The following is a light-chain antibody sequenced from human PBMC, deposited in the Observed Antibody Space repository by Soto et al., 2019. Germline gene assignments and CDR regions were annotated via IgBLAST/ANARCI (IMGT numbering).Light chain of an antibody. J-gene: IGLJ1*01. Sequence: QSVLTXPPSASGSPGQSVTISCTGTKSDIGVYDFVSWYQHHPGKAPRLIIYEVVQRPSGVPDRFSGSKSGNTASLTVSGLQAADEADYFCKSYAGSNTYVFGSGTKVTVL. CDR2: EVV. V-gene: IGLV2-8*01. CDR1: KSDIGVYDF. CDR3: KSYAGSNTYV.